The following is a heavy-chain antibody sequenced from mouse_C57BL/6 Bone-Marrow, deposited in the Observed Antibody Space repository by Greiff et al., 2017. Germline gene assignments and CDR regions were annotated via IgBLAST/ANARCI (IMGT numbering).Heavy chain of an antibody. CDR2: ISSGGSYT. D-gene: IGHD1-1*01. J-gene: IGHJ1*03. Sequence: EVQVVESGGDLVKPGGSLKLSCAASGFTFSSYGMSWVRQTPDKRLEWVATISSGGSYTYYPDSVKGRFTISRDTAKKTLYLQMSSLKSEDTAMYYCASAYYYGSSSPRYFDVWGTGTTVTVSS. V-gene: IGHV5-6*01. CDR1: GFTFSSYG. CDR3: ASAYYYGSSSPRYFDV.